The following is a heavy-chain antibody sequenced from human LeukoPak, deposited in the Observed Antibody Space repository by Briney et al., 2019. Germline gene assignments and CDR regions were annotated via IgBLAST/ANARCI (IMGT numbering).Heavy chain of an antibody. V-gene: IGHV1-69*05. J-gene: IGHJ6*03. CDR2: IIPIFGTA. CDR3: ASLYGDTVYMDV. CDR1: GGTFSSYA. D-gene: IGHD4-17*01. Sequence: SVKVSCKASGGTFSSYAISWVRQAPGQGLEWMGGIIPIFGTANYAQKFQGRVTITTDESTSTAYMELSSLRSEDTAVYYCASLYGDTVYMDVWGKGTTVTVSS.